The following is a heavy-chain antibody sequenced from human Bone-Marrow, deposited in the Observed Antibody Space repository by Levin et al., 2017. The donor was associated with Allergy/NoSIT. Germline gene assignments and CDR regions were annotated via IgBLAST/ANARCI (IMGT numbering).Heavy chain of an antibody. Sequence: ETLSLTCAASGFSFSAYAMSWVRQAPGKGLEWLSSISDSGDNVYNADSVKGRFSISRDNSKNMVYLQMNNVRVEDTAIYYCAKGGPFKYDILTATDFWGQGTLVSVTS. CDR2: ISDSGDNV. CDR1: GFSFSAYA. J-gene: IGHJ4*02. D-gene: IGHD3-9*01. V-gene: IGHV3-23*01. CDR3: AKGGPFKYDILTATDF.